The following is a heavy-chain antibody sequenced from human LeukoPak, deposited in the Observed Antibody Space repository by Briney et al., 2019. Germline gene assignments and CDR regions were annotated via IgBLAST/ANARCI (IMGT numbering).Heavy chain of an antibody. CDR2: IYYSGST. V-gene: IGHV4-59*08. J-gene: IGHJ4*02. CDR1: GGSISSYY. Sequence: PSETLSLTCTVSGGSISSYYWSWIRQPPGKGLEWIGYIYYSGSTNYNPSLKSRVTISVDTSENQFSLKLSSVTAADTAVYYCSTGYSSSWYNYWGQGTLVTVSS. D-gene: IGHD6-13*01. CDR3: STGYSSSWYNY.